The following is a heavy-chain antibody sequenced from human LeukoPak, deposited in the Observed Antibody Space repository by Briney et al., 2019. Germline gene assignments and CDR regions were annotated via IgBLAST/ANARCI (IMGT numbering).Heavy chain of an antibody. J-gene: IGHJ4*02. CDR1: GFTFDNYA. CDR3: ARDTGTAWTFDS. V-gene: IGHV3-43*02. CDR2: IGGDGGRT. D-gene: IGHD2-8*02. Sequence: AGGSLRLSCAASGFTFDNYALHWVRQAPGXGLEGVSLIGGDGGRTYYADSVRGRFTISRDNSKNSLYLQMNSLTTEDSALYYCARDTGTAWTFDSWGQGTLVTVSS.